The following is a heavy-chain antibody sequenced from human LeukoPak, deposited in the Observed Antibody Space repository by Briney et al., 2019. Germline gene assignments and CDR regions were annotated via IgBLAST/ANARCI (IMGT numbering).Heavy chain of an antibody. Sequence: GASVKVSCKASGYTFTGYYMHWVRQAPGQGLEWMGWINPNSGGTNYAQKFQGRVTMTRDTSISTAYMELNRLRSDDTAVYYCARDSDDYGDYDWFDPWGQGTLVTVSS. D-gene: IGHD4-17*01. CDR3: ARDSDDYGDYDWFDP. CDR1: GYTFTGYY. J-gene: IGHJ5*02. CDR2: INPNSGGT. V-gene: IGHV1-2*02.